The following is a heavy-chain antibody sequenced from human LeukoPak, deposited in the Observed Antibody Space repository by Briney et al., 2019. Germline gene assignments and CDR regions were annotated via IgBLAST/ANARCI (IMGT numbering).Heavy chain of an antibody. CDR3: AQSLGSSNWIGNWFDP. D-gene: IGHD6-13*01. CDR1: GGSISSGGYY. Sequence: SQTLSLTCTVSGGSISSGGYYWSWIRQHPGKGLEWIGYIYYSGRTYYNPSLKSRVTISVDTSKNQFSLKLSSVTAADTAVYYCAQSLGSSNWIGNWFDPWGQGTLVTVSS. V-gene: IGHV4-31*03. CDR2: IYYSGRT. J-gene: IGHJ5*02.